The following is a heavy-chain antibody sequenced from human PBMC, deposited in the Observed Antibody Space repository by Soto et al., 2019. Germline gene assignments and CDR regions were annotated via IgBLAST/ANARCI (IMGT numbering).Heavy chain of an antibody. D-gene: IGHD6-19*01. Sequence: QMRLVQSGAEVKKPGSSVKVSCKASGDTFSNFAFSWVRRAPGQGLEWMGGIHPMFIEPDSAQKFRDRITIVADESTSTVYLALRSLRSDDTGVYFCSRDPQRTGWGSHALSGMEVWGQGNTVTVTS. CDR3: SRDPQRTGWGSHALSGMEV. J-gene: IGHJ6*02. CDR2: IHPMFIEP. V-gene: IGHV1-69*01. CDR1: GDTFSNFA.